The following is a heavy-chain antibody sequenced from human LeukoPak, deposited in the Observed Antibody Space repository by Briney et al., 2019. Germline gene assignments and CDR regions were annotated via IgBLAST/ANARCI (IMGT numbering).Heavy chain of an antibody. D-gene: IGHD1-14*01. V-gene: IGHV2-5*01. Sequence: SGPTLVKPTQTLTLTCTFSGFSLSSSGVGVGWIRQPPGKALEWLALIYWNDDNHYSPSLKSRLIIPKHTSQNQVVRTITNMDPVDTATYYCAHRLSVATGDYMDVWGKGNTVTVSS. J-gene: IGHJ6*03. CDR3: AHRLSVATGDYMDV. CDR1: GFSLSSSGVG. CDR2: IYWNDDN.